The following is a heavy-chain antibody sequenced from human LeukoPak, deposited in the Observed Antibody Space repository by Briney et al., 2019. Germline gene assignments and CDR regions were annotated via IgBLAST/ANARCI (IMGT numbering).Heavy chain of an antibody. D-gene: IGHD6-13*01. CDR2: ISAGGGST. CDR1: GFTLSTYA. CDR3: AKSPRSAADNWFDP. V-gene: IGHV3-23*01. J-gene: IGHJ5*02. Sequence: GGSLRLSCAASGFTLSTYAMNWVRQAPGKGLEWVSGISAGGGSTYYADSVKGRFTISRDNSKNTLYLQMNSLTVENTAVYYCAKSPRSAADNWFDPWGQGTLVTVSS.